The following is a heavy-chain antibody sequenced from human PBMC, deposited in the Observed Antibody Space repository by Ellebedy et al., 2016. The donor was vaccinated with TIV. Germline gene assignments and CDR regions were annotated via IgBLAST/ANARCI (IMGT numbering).Heavy chain of an antibody. CDR3: ARQDWFDP. CDR2: INHSGST. Sequence: SETLSLXXTVSGGSISSGDYYWSWIRQPPGKGLELIGEINHSGSTNYNPSLKSRVTVSVDTSKNQFSLKLSSVTAADTAVYYCARQDWFDPWGQGTLVTVSS. V-gene: IGHV4-39*07. CDR1: GGSISSGDYY. J-gene: IGHJ5*02.